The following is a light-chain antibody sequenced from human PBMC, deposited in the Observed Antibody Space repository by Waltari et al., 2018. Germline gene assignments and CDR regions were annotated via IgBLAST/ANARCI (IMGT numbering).Light chain of an antibody. CDR1: QSVGIY. J-gene: IGKJ1*01. Sequence: EVVLTQSPVTLSLSPGERGTLSCRASQSVGIYLAWYQQKPGQPPRLLIYDTSKRATGIPARFSGSGSGADFTLIISSLEPEDFAIYYCQHRVNWPWTFGQGTKVDIK. CDR2: DTS. CDR3: QHRVNWPWT. V-gene: IGKV3-11*01.